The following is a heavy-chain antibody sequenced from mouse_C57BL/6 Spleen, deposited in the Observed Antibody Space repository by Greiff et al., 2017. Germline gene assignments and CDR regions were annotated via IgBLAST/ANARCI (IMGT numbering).Heavy chain of an antibody. CDR1: GYTFPEYT. D-gene: IGHD1-1*01. CDR2: FYPGSGSI. CDR3: ARHEEGEVYYGTGGFAY. J-gene: IGHJ3*01. Sequence: QVQLKESGAELVKPGASVKLSCKASGYTFPEYTIHWVKQRSGQGLEWIGWFYPGSGSIKYNEKFKDKATLTADKSSSTVYMELSRLTSEDSAVYFCARHEEGEVYYGTGGFAYWGQGTLVTVSA. V-gene: IGHV1-62-2*01.